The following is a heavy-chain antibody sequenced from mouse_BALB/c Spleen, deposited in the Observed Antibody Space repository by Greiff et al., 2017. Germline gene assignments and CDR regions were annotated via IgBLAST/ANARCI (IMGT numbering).Heavy chain of an antibody. CDR2: IDPANGNT. Sequence: EVQLQQSGAELVRPGALVKLSCKASGFNIKDYYMPWVKQRPEQGLEWIGRIDPANGNTKYDPKFQGKATITADTSSNTAYLQLSSLTSEDTAVYYCAREDVYAMDYWGQGTSVTVSS. CDR3: AREDVYAMDY. V-gene: IGHV14-1*02. J-gene: IGHJ4*01. CDR1: GFNIKDYY.